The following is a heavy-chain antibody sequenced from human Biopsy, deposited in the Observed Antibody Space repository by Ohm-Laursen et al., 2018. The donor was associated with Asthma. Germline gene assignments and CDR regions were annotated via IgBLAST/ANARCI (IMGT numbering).Heavy chain of an antibody. J-gene: IGHJ4*02. CDR1: GFTFSGYS. Sequence: GSLRLSCAASGFTFSGYSMNWVRQAPGKGLEWVAVISDGGHSTNYADSVRGRFTVSRDDSRDTLYLHLNSLTAEDTAVYFCARGGYCSGVTCFPFDRWGQGTRVSVSS. CDR3: ARGGYCSGVTCFPFDR. CDR2: ISDGGHST. D-gene: IGHD6-19*01. V-gene: IGHV3-23*01.